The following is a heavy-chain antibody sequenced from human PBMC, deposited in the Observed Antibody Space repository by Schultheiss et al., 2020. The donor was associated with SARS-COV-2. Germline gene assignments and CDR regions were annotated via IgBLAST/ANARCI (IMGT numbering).Heavy chain of an antibody. CDR2: IYTSGST. J-gene: IGHJ6*02. V-gene: IGHV4-39*01. Sequence: SETLSLTCTVSGGSISSGSYYWGWIRQPPGKGLEWIGSIYTSGSTYYNPSLKSRVTISVDTSKNQFSLKLSSVTAADTAVYYCARQPFGTSGVGYYYYGMDVWGQGTTVTVSS. D-gene: IGHD3-10*01. CDR3: ARQPFGTSGVGYYYYGMDV. CDR1: GGSISSGSYY.